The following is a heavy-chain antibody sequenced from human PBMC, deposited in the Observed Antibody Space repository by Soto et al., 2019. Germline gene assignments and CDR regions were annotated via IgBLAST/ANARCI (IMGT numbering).Heavy chain of an antibody. D-gene: IGHD5-18*01. CDR2: IYYSGST. CDR1: SASISSSSYY. V-gene: IGHV4-39*01. CDR3: ACIFSGGYGYGFYYYGMDV. J-gene: IGHJ6*02. Sequence: SETLSLTCTVPSASISSSSYYWGWIRQPPGKGLEWIGSIYYSGSTYYNPSLESRVTISVDTSKNQFSLKLSSVTAADTAVYYCACIFSGGYGYGFYYYGMDVWGQGTTVT.